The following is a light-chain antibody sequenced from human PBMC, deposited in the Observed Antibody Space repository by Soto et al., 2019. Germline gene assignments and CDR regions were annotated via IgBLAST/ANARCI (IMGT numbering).Light chain of an antibody. CDR3: QQRSNWRT. V-gene: IGKV3-11*01. CDR1: QRVSSY. CDR2: DES. Sequence: EIVLTQSPATLSLSPGERATLSAMARQRVSSYLAWYQQKPCQAHRLLIYDESHRDTGIQARFSGSESGTDFTLNISSLEHEDVAVYYCQQRSNWRTFGKGTKLEIK. J-gene: IGKJ2*01.